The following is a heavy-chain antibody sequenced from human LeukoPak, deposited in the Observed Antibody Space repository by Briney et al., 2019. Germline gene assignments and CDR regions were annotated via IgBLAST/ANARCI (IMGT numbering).Heavy chain of an antibody. CDR1: GYTFTSYG. V-gene: IGHV1-18*01. CDR2: ISGYNGNT. Sequence: ASVKVSCKASGYTFTSYGISWVRQAPGHGLEWMGWISGYNGNTNYAQKLQGRVTMTTDTSTSTAYMELRSLRSDDTAVYYCARAAISKDSSGYFYWGQGTLVTVSS. D-gene: IGHD3-22*01. CDR3: ARAAISKDSSGYFY. J-gene: IGHJ4*02.